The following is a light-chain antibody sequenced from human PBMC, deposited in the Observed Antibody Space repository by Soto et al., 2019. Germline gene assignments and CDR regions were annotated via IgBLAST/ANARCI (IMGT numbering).Light chain of an antibody. Sequence: QSALTQPASVSGSPGQSITIPCTGTSSDVGGYNYVSWYQQHPGKATKLMIYEVSNRPSGVSNRFSGSKSGNTASLTISGLQAEDEADYYCSSYTSSSTPFVFGSGTMLTVL. CDR2: EVS. V-gene: IGLV2-14*01. CDR1: SSDVGGYNY. J-gene: IGLJ1*01. CDR3: SSYTSSSTPFV.